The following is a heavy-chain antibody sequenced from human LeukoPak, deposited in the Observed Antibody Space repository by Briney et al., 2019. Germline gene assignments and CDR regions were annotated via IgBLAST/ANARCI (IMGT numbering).Heavy chain of an antibody. CDR3: ASGTTGTTGYYYYYYYRDV. Sequence: SGGSLRLSCAASGFTFSSYEVNWVRQAPGKGLEWVSYISSSGSTIYYADSVKGRFTISRDNAKNSLYLQMNSLRAEDTAVYYCASGTTGTTGYYYYYYYRDVWGKGTTVTVSS. D-gene: IGHD1-1*01. J-gene: IGHJ6*03. CDR1: GFTFSSYE. V-gene: IGHV3-48*03. CDR2: ISSSGSTI.